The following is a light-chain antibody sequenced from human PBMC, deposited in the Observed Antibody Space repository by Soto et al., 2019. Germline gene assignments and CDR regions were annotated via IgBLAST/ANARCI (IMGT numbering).Light chain of an antibody. CDR2: DAS. J-gene: IGKJ4*01. CDR3: QQYNSYSLT. CDR1: QSIRSW. Sequence: DIQMTQSPSTLSASVGDRVTITCRASQSIRSWLAWYQQKPGKAPKVLISDASNLESGVPSRFSGSGSGTEFALTISSLQPYDFATYYCQQYNSYSLTFGGGTKVEI. V-gene: IGKV1-5*01.